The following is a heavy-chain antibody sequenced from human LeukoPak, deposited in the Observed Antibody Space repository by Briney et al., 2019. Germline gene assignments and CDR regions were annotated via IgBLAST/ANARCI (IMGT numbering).Heavy chain of an antibody. V-gene: IGHV4-39*01. D-gene: IGHD3-22*01. CDR3: ARQTYYYDSSTDY. CDR1: GGSISSSSYY. Sequence: SETLSLTCTVSGGSISSSSYYWGWIRQPPGKGLEWIGSISYSGSTYYNPSLKSRVTISVDTSKSQFSLKLSSVTAADTAVYYCARQTYYYDSSTDYWGQGTLVTVSS. CDR2: ISYSGST. J-gene: IGHJ4*02.